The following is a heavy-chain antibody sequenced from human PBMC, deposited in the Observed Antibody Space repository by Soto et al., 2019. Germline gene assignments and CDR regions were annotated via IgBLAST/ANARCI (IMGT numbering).Heavy chain of an antibody. CDR2: INPNSGGT. V-gene: IGHV1-2*04. Sequence: ASVKVSCKASGYTLTGYYMHWVRQAPGQGLEWMGWINPNSGGTNYAQKFQGWVTMTRDTSISTAYMELSRLRSDDTAVYYCARDRYDFWSGPLGYYYGMDVWGQGTTVTVSS. CDR1: GYTLTGYY. CDR3: ARDRYDFWSGPLGYYYGMDV. D-gene: IGHD3-3*01. J-gene: IGHJ6*02.